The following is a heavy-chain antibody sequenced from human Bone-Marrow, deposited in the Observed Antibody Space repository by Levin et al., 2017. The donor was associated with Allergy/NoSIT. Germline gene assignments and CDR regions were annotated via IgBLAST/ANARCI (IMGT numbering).Heavy chain of an antibody. V-gene: IGHV1-2*06. D-gene: IGHD6-6*01. CDR1: GYTFTGYY. CDR2: INPNSGGT. CDR3: ARDLVRSSSWDFDY. J-gene: IGHJ4*02. Sequence: SGESLKISCKASGYTFTGYYMHWVRQAPGQGLEWMGRINPNSGGTNYAQKFQGRVTMTRDTSISTAYMELSRLRSDDTAVYYCARDLVRSSSWDFDYWGQGTLVTVSS.